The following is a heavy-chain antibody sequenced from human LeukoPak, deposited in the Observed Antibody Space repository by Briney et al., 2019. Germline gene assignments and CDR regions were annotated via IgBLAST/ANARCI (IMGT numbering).Heavy chain of an antibody. CDR3: AGIRVGAANFDY. Sequence: SETPSLTCTASGVSISSNYWSWVRQPPGKGLEWIGYIYYSGSTNYNHSLKSRVTISVDTSKNQFSLKLSSVTAADTAVYYCAGIRVGAANFDYWGQGTLVTVSS. CDR2: IYYSGST. V-gene: IGHV4-59*01. CDR1: GVSISSNY. J-gene: IGHJ4*02. D-gene: IGHD2-15*01.